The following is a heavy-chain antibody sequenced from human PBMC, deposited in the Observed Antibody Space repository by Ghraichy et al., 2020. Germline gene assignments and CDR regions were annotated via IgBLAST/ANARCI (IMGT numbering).Heavy chain of an antibody. D-gene: IGHD3-10*01. V-gene: IGHV4-34*01. J-gene: IGHJ4*02. CDR1: GGSFSGYY. CDR3: ARGGWFGELSLDY. Sequence: SETLSLTCAVYGGSFSGYYWSWIRQPPGKGLEWIGEINHSGSTNYNPSLKSRVTISVDTSKNQFSLKLSSVTAADTAVYYCARGGWFGELSLDYWGQGTLVTVSS. CDR2: INHSGST.